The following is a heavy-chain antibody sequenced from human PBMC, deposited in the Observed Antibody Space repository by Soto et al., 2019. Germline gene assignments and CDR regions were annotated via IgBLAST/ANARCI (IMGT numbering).Heavy chain of an antibody. CDR3: ARHSPYGSWRHYYYGMDV. Sequence: GESLNISCKGSAYSFTSYWIGWVRQMPGKGLEWMGIIYPGDSDTRYSPSFQGQVTTSADKSISTAYLQWSSLKASDTAMYYCARHSPYGSWRHYYYGMDVWGHGTTVTVSS. D-gene: IGHD6-19*01. V-gene: IGHV5-51*01. CDR2: IYPGDSDT. CDR1: AYSFTSYW. J-gene: IGHJ6*02.